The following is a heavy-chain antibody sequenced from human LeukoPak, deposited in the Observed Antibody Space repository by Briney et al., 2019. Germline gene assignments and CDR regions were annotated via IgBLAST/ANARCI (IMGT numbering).Heavy chain of an antibody. CDR1: GFTFSNYW. Sequence: GGSLRLSCAASGFTFSNYWMNWVRQAPGKGLEWVANIKQDGGEKYYVDSVKGRFTISRDNAKNSLYLQMNSLRAEDTAVYYCARDPSSLRDSYDYWGQGTLVTVSS. CDR3: ARDPSSLRDSYDY. CDR2: IKQDGGEK. V-gene: IGHV3-7*01. J-gene: IGHJ4*02.